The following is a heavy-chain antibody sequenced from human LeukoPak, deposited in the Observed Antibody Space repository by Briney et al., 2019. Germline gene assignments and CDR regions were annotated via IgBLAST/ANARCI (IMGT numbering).Heavy chain of an antibody. CDR3: ARSSSTTWGHYYGMDV. D-gene: IGHD2-2*01. CDR2: IWNDGSTE. Sequence: PGRSLRLSCAASGFTFSSYGMYWVRQAPGKGLEWVAVIWNDGSTEYYADSVKGRFTISRDNSKNTLYLQMNSLRAEDTAVYYCARSSSTTWGHYYGMDVWGQGTTVTVSS. J-gene: IGHJ6*02. V-gene: IGHV3-33*01. CDR1: GFTFSSYG.